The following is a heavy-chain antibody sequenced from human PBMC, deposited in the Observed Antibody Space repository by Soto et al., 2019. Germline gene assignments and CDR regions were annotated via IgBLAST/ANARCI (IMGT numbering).Heavy chain of an antibody. CDR1: GGSIGTYY. CDR2: IYYRGNT. V-gene: IGHV4-59*08. J-gene: IGHJ4*02. CDR3: ARHPGYYDILTGYTTYYFDY. D-gene: IGHD3-9*01. Sequence: SETLSLTCAVSGGSIGTYYWSWIRQPPGKGLEWIGYIYYRGNTDYNPSLKSRVTISLDTPKNQFSLKLSSVTAADTAVYYCARHPGYYDILTGYTTYYFDYWGQGILVT.